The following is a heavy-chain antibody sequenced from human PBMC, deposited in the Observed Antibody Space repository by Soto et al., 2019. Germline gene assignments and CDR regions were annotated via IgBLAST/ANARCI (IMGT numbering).Heavy chain of an antibody. D-gene: IGHD6-13*01. CDR3: GRAHGWTTGPGTGYFAY. CDR1: GFSFSTHA. CDR2: ISFDGSIK. V-gene: IGHV3-30*03. Sequence: QVQLVESGGGVVQPGRSLRLSCATTGFSFSTHAMYWVLQAPGKGLEWVAVISFDGSIKYYADAVKGRFTISRDNSKNTVFLQTNTLRPEDTAAYLCGRAHGWTTGPGTGYFAYWGQGPLVTVSS. J-gene: IGHJ4*02.